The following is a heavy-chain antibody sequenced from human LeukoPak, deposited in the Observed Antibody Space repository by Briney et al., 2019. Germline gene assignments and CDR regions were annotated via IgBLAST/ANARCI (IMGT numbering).Heavy chain of an antibody. V-gene: IGHV4-38-2*02. CDR2: IYHSGST. Sequence: SETLSLTCTVSGHSISSGYYWGWIRQPPGKGLEWIGSIYHSGSTYYNPSLKSRVTISVDTSKNQFSLKLSSVTAADTAVYYCARDHTRYCSSTSCEPFDYWGQGTLVTVSS. J-gene: IGHJ4*02. CDR3: ARDHTRYCSSTSCEPFDY. CDR1: GHSISSGYY. D-gene: IGHD2-2*01.